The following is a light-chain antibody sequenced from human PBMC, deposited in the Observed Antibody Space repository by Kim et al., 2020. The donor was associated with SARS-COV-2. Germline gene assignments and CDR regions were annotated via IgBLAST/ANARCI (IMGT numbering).Light chain of an antibody. J-gene: IGLJ1*01. Sequence: APGQTARITCGGNNMGGHGVHWYQKKTGQGPVLVMYYDRDRPSGIPEQFSGAKAANTATLTISRVEAGDEAYYYCQVRVTDTDHYVFGNGTKVTV. CDR1: NMGGHG. V-gene: IGLV3-21*01. CDR3: QVRVTDTDHYV. CDR2: YDR.